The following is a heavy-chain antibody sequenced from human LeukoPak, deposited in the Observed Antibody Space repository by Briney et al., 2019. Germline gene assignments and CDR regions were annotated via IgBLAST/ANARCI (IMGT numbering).Heavy chain of an antibody. Sequence: GGSLRLSCAASGFTFANSWMAWVRQAPGKGLEWVAIMKEDGSEKYNVDSVKGRFTISRDNAKNSLFLQMSSLRAEDTAVYYCASNITTVRDTSRVANYWGQGTLVTVSS. CDR1: GFTFANSW. V-gene: IGHV3-7*03. J-gene: IGHJ4*02. CDR2: MKEDGSEK. CDR3: ASNITTVRDTSRVANY. D-gene: IGHD3-10*01.